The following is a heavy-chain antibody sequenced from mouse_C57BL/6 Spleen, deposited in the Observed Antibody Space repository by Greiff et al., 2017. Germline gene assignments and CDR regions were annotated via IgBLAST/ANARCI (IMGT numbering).Heavy chain of an antibody. Sequence: QVQLKQSGPELVKPGASVKISCKASGYAFSSSWMNWVKQRPGKGLEWIGRIYPGDGDTNYNGKFKGKATLTADKSSSTAYMQLSSLTSEDSAVYFCARLRLLYYYAMDYWGQGTSVTVSS. D-gene: IGHD2-12*01. V-gene: IGHV1-82*01. J-gene: IGHJ4*01. CDR1: GYAFSSSW. CDR3: ARLRLLYYYAMDY. CDR2: IYPGDGDT.